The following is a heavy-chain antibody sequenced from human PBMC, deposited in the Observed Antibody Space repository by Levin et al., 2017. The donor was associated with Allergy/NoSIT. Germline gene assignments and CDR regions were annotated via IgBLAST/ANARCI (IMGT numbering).Heavy chain of an antibody. CDR3: TRGYSGDEGGN. V-gene: IGHV3-73*01. CDR2: IRSKANSYAT. D-gene: IGHD5-12*01. J-gene: IGHJ4*02. Sequence: PGGSLRLSCAASGFTFSGSAMHWVRQASGKGLEWVGRIRSKANSYATAYAASVKGRFTISRDDSKNTAYLQMNSLKTEDTAVYYCTRGYSGDEGGNWGQGTLVTVSS. CDR1: GFTFSGSA.